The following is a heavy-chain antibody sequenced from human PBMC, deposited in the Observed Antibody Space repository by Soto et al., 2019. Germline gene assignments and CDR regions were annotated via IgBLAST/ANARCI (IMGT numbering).Heavy chain of an antibody. CDR2: IYYSGST. V-gene: IGHV4-59*01. J-gene: IGHJ4*02. D-gene: IGHD2-2*01. CDR1: GGSISSYY. CDR3: ARDNCSSTRCTHIVDY. Sequence: QVQLQESGPGLVKPSETLSLICTVSGGSISSYYWSWIRQPPGKGLDWIGYIYYSGSTNYNPSLKARVTISVDTSENQFSLKLSSVTAADTAVYYCARDNCSSTRCTHIVDYWGQGTLVTVSS.